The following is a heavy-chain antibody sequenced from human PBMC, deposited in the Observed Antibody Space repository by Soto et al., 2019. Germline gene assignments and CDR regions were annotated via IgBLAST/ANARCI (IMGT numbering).Heavy chain of an antibody. CDR1: GDSIGTINYY. J-gene: IGHJ4*02. D-gene: IGHD2-8*01. CDR2: IYYSGST. V-gene: IGHV4-39*01. Sequence: QLQLQESGPGLVKPSETLSVTCSVSGDSIGTINYYWGWLRQPPGKGPEWIGSIYYSGSTHYNPSLRGRVTISVDTSKNQFSLRLSYVTAADTAVYYCARHPGYTVPTVYATHYFDDWGQGVLVTVSS. CDR3: ARHPGYTVPTVYATHYFDD.